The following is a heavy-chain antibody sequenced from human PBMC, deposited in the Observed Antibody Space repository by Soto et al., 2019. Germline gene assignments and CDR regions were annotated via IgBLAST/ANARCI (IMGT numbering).Heavy chain of an antibody. CDR3: ARAATGSYHFDQ. CDR1: GFTFSSYW. V-gene: IGHV3-74*01. D-gene: IGHD3-10*01. Sequence: EVQLVESGGGLVQPGGSLRLSCEVSGFTFSSYWMHWVRQAPGKGLVWVSRINPDGSTTSYADSVRGRFTISRDNADNTLYLELNSLRAEDTAVYYCARAATGSYHFDQWGQGTLVPVSS. CDR2: INPDGSTT. J-gene: IGHJ4*02.